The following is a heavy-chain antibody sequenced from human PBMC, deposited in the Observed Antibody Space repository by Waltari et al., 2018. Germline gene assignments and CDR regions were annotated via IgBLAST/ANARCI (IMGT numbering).Heavy chain of an antibody. CDR3: ARLGMVRGDSYWYFDL. V-gene: IGHV4-39*01. CDR1: GGSISSSSYY. Sequence: QLQLQESGPGLVKPSETLSLTCTVSGGSISSSSYYWGWIRQPPGKGLEWIGSIYYSGSTYYNPSLKSRVTISVDTSKNQFSLKLSSVTAADTAVYYCARLGMVRGDSYWYFDLWGRGTLVTVSS. D-gene: IGHD3-10*01. CDR2: IYYSGST. J-gene: IGHJ2*01.